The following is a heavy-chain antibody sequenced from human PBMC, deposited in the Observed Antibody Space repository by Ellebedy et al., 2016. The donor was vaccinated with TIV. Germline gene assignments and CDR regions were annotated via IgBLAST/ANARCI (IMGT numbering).Heavy chain of an antibody. V-gene: IGHV3-30*04. CDR1: GFTLSSYA. J-gene: IGHJ4*02. D-gene: IGHD1-1*01. Sequence: GESLKISCAGSGFTLSSYAMHWVRQAPGKGLEWVAVILDDGSGNFYAESVKGRFTISRDDSRNTLYLQMDRVKVEDTAVYYCAVFQGNNRANWMYYFDYWGQGSLVTVSS. CDR3: AVFQGNNRANWMYYFDY. CDR2: ILDDGSGN.